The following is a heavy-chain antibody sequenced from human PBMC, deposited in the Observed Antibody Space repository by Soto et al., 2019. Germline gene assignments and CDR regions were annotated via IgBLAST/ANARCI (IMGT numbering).Heavy chain of an antibody. CDR1: GGSISSYY. V-gene: IGHV4-59*01. Sequence: SETLSLTCTVSGGSISSYYWSWIRQPPGKGLEWIGYIYYIGSTNYNPSLKSRVTISVDTSKNQFSLKLSSVTAADTAVYYCARGAYDSSGYYGYYFDYWGQGTLVTVSS. J-gene: IGHJ4*02. D-gene: IGHD3-22*01. CDR3: ARGAYDSSGYYGYYFDY. CDR2: IYYIGST.